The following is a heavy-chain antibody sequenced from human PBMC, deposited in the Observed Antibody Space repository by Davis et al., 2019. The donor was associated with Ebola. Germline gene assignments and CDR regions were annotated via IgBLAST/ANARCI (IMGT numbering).Heavy chain of an antibody. CDR1: GSSMTSYD. V-gene: IGHV4-59*01. CDR3: ARGGLVPAALYL. D-gene: IGHD2-2*01. J-gene: IGHJ3*01. CDR2: IPYTGNT. Sequence: PSETLSLTCTVSGSSMTSYDLSWILQPPAKGLEWIVYIPYTGNTIYNPSLKSRVTISGDTSKKQFSLRLSSVTAADTAVYYCARGGLVPAALYLWGQGTMVTVSS.